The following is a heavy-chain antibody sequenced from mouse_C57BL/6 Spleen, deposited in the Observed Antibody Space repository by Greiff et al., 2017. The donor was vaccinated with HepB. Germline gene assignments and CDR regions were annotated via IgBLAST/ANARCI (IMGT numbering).Heavy chain of an antibody. J-gene: IGHJ2*01. Sequence: QVQLQQSGAELVRPGASVKLSCKASGYTFTGYGMSWVKQRTGQGLEWIGDINPSNGNTNYNEKFKGKATLTADKSSSTAYMQLHSLTSEDSAVYFCAYVGDAFDYWGQGTTLTVSS. CDR3: AYVGDAFDY. CDR1: GYTFTGYG. V-gene: IGHV1-81*01. D-gene: IGHD2-13*01. CDR2: INPSNGNT.